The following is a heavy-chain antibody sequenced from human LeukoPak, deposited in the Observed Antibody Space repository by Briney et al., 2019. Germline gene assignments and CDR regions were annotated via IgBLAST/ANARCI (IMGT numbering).Heavy chain of an antibody. CDR2: INWNGGST. Sequence: GGSLRLSCAASGFTFDDYGMSWVRQAPGKGLEWVSGINWNGGSTGYADSVKGRFTISRDNAKNSLYLQMNSLRAEDTALYYCARVGVKWLVPGGNWFDPWGQGTLVTVSS. V-gene: IGHV3-20*04. J-gene: IGHJ5*02. D-gene: IGHD6-19*01. CDR1: GFTFDDYG. CDR3: ARVGVKWLVPGGNWFDP.